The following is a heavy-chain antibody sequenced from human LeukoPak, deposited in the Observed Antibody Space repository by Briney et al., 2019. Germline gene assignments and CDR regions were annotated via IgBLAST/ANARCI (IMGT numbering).Heavy chain of an antibody. Sequence: GASVKVSCKASGYTFTGYYMHWVRQAPGQGLEWMEWINPNSGGTNYAQKFQGWVTMTRDTSISTAYMELSRLRSDDTAVYYCARGARYFDWAYFDYWGQGTLVTVSS. D-gene: IGHD3-9*01. CDR3: ARGARYFDWAYFDY. CDR1: GYTFTGYY. V-gene: IGHV1-2*04. J-gene: IGHJ4*02. CDR2: INPNSGGT.